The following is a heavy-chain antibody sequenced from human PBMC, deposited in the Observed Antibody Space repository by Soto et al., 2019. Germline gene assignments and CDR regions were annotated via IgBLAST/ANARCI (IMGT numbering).Heavy chain of an antibody. J-gene: IGHJ4*02. Sequence: EVQLVESGGGLVQPGRSLRLSCAASGFTFSSYAVHWVRQPTGKGLEWVSVIGSAGDTYYPGSVKGRFTISRENAKNSLYLQMNSLRAEDTAVYYCARGYLGSFDYWGQGTLVTVSS. CDR1: GFTFSSYA. CDR3: ARGYLGSFDY. CDR2: IGSAGDT. D-gene: IGHD7-27*01. V-gene: IGHV3-13*01.